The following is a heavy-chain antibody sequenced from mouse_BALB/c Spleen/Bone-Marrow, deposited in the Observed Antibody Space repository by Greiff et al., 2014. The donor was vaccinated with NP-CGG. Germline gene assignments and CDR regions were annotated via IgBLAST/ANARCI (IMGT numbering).Heavy chain of an antibody. CDR3: TRGGNWEDFDY. J-gene: IGHJ2*01. CDR2: ISSGSSPI. CDR1: GFTFSSFG. Sequence: EVQLVESGGGLVQPGGSRKLSCAASGFTFSSFGMHWVRQAPEKGLEWVAYISSGSSPIFDADTVKGRFTISRDNPKNTLFLQMTSLRSEDTAIYYCTRGGNWEDFDYWGQGTTLTVSS. V-gene: IGHV5-17*02. D-gene: IGHD4-1*01.